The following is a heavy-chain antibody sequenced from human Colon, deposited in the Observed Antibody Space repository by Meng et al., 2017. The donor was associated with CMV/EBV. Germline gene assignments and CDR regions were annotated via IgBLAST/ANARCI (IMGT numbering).Heavy chain of an antibody. Sequence: QVQLREWAACLLKPRNTLSPPCACLGGSFSPYSWGWIRQSQGKGLEWIAEIDHTGSTNYNPSLKSRVTISIDTSNSHFSLNLTSATAADTAVYYCARGGGTPIRGVLPFDFWGQGTLVTVSS. D-gene: IGHD3-10*01. V-gene: IGHV4-34*01. CDR3: ARGGGTPIRGVLPFDF. J-gene: IGHJ4*02. CDR2: IDHTGST. CDR1: GGSFSPYS.